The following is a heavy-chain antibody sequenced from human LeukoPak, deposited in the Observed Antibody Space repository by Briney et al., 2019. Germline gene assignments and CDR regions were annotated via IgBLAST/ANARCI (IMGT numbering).Heavy chain of an antibody. D-gene: IGHD2-15*01. J-gene: IGHJ4*02. Sequence: GGSLRLSCAASEFTFTSYELNWVRQAPGKGLEWVAFISYDGANKYYADSVKGRFTISRDNSKNTLYLQMKSLRAEDTAVYYCAKESACSGGSCYFFDSWGQGTLVTVSS. CDR3: AKESACSGGSCYFFDS. V-gene: IGHV3-30-3*01. CDR1: EFTFTSYE. CDR2: ISYDGANK.